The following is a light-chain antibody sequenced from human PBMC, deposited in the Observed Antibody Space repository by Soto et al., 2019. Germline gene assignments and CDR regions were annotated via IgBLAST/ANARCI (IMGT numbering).Light chain of an antibody. J-gene: IGKJ1*01. Sequence: DIQMTQSPSSLSASVEDRVIITCRASQSISNHLNWYQQKPGKAPKLLIFAASSLQSGVPSRFSGSRSGPAFTLTISSLQPEVFETYYCKQSYSSPPTFGQGTKVKIK. CDR2: AAS. CDR3: KQSYSSPPT. CDR1: QSISNH. V-gene: IGKV1-39*01.